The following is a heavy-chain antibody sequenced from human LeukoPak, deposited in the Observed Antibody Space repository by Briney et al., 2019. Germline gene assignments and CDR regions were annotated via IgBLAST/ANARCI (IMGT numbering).Heavy chain of an antibody. D-gene: IGHD3-22*01. CDR1: GFTVSSNY. V-gene: IGHV3-66*01. CDR3: ARGEYYDSSGYSQYFQH. J-gene: IGHJ1*01. CDR2: IYSGGST. Sequence: PGGSLRLSCAASGFTVSSNYMSWVRQAPGKGLEWVSVIYSGGSTYYADSVKGRFTISRDNSKNTLYLQMNSLRAEDTAVYYCARGEYYDSSGYSQYFQHWGQGTLVTVSS.